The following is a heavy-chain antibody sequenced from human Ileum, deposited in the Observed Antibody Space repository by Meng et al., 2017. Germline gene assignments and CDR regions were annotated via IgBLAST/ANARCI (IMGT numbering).Heavy chain of an antibody. CDR2: ISSSSTL. CDR1: GFTFSDYY. Sequence: GESLKISCAASGFTFSDYYMNWVRQAPGKGLEWVSSISSSSTLYYADSMMGRFTISRDNAQNSLYLQMNSQRAEDTAVYSCARDLIVVVTASRPRDAFDIWGQGTMVTVSS. J-gene: IGHJ3*02. D-gene: IGHD2-21*02. CDR3: ARDLIVVVTASRPRDAFDI. V-gene: IGHV3-69-1*01.